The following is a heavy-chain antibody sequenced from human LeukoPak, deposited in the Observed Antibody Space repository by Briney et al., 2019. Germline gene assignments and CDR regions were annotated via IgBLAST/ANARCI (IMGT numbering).Heavy chain of an antibody. J-gene: IGHJ4*02. CDR1: GYTFTTFY. D-gene: IGHD6-6*01. CDR2: VNPSSGRT. V-gene: IGHV1-2*02. CDR3: ASLPYSSSIFDY. Sequence: ASVKVSCKASGYTFTTFYIHWVRQAPGQGLEWMGLVNPSSGRTTSAQKFQGRLTMTRDTSISTAYMELSRLRSDDTAVYYCASLPYSSSIFDYWGQGTLVTVSS.